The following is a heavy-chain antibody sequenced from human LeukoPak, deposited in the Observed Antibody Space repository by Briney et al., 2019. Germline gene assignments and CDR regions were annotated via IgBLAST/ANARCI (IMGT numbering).Heavy chain of an antibody. CDR1: GGSISSGGYS. D-gene: IGHD5-18*01. CDR2: IYHSGST. CDR3: ARGGTAMVIFDY. Sequence: SETLSLTCAVSGGSISSGGYSWSWIRQPPGKGLEWIVYIYHSGSTYYNPSLKSRVTISVDRSKNQFSLKLSSVTAADTAVYYCARGGTAMVIFDYWGQGTLVTVSS. J-gene: IGHJ4*02. V-gene: IGHV4-30-2*01.